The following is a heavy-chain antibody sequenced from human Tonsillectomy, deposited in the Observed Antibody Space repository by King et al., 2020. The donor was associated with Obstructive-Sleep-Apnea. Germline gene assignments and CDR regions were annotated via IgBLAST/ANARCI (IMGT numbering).Heavy chain of an antibody. CDR3: GGSLDF. Sequence: QLVQSGGGLVQPGGSLRLSCSASGFTFSNFAMHWVRQAPGKGLEYVSAITNDGGSTYYADSVKGTFTISRDNSKNTLYLQMSSLRNEDTAVYYCGGSLDFWGQGTLVTVSS. CDR2: ITNDGGST. V-gene: IGHV3-64D*09. J-gene: IGHJ4*02. CDR1: GFTFSNFA. D-gene: IGHD1-26*01.